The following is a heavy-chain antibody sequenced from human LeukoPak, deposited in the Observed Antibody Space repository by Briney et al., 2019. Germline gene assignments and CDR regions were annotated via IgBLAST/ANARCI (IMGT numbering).Heavy chain of an antibody. CDR1: GDSFSSNRAA. J-gene: IGHJ4*02. CDR2: TYYRSKLYN. Sequence: PSQTLSLTCAISGDSFSSNRAAWNWLRQSPSRGLEWLGRTYYRSKLYNDYAASVRSRITINPDTSKNQFSLQLNSVTPEDTAVYYCARDLSGLFAYWGQGTLVTVSS. V-gene: IGHV6-1*01. CDR3: ARDLSGLFAY. D-gene: IGHD2/OR15-2a*01.